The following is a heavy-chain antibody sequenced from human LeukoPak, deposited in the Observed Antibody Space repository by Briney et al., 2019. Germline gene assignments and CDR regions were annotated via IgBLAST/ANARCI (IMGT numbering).Heavy chain of an antibody. V-gene: IGHV7-4-1*02. Sequence: ASVKVSCKASGYTFTSYAMNWVRQAPGQGLEWMGWINTNTGNPTYAQGFTGRFVFSLDTSVSTAYLQISSLKAEDTAVYYCASGGIVVVTATDDAFDIWGQGTMVTVSS. CDR3: ASGGIVVVTATDDAFDI. CDR1: GYTFTSYA. CDR2: INTNTGNP. J-gene: IGHJ3*02. D-gene: IGHD2-21*02.